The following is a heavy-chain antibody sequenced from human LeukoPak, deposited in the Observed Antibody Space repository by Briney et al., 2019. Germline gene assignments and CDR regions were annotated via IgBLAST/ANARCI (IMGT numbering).Heavy chain of an antibody. CDR3: ARGTRTVVVPAAIPHNWFDP. CDR1: GFTFSSYS. J-gene: IGHJ5*02. V-gene: IGHV3-21*01. Sequence: GGSLRLSCAASGFTFSSYSMNWVRQAPGKGLEWVSSISSSSSYIYYADSVKGRFTISRDNAKNSLYLQMNSLRAEDTAVYYCARGTRTVVVPAAIPHNWFDPWGQGTLVTVSS. D-gene: IGHD2-2*02. CDR2: ISSSSSYI.